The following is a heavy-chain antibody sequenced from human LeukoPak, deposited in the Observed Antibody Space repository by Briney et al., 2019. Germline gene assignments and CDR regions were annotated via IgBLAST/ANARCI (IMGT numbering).Heavy chain of an antibody. D-gene: IGHD5-12*01. CDR2: ISDSGRTI. Sequence: GGSLRLSCAASGFTFSDYYMSWIRQAPGKGLEWVSHISDSGRTIYYADSVKGRFTISRDNAKNTLYLQMNSLRVEDTAVYFCARVYSGGVATITSPYYWGQGILVTVSS. CDR3: ARVYSGGVATITSPYY. V-gene: IGHV3-11*04. J-gene: IGHJ4*02. CDR1: GFTFSDYY.